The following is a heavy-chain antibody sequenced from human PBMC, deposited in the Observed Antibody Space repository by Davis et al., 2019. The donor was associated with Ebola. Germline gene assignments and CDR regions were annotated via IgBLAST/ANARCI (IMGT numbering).Heavy chain of an antibody. J-gene: IGHJ5*02. Sequence: SETLSLTCTVSGDSISTNYWSWIRQPAGKGLEWIGRIYTTGSTNYNPSLKSRVTMSLDTSKNQFSLRLSSVTAADTAVYYCARAYSSSWYWFDPWGQGTLVSVSS. V-gene: IGHV4-4*07. CDR1: GDSISTNY. D-gene: IGHD6-13*01. CDR3: ARAYSSSWYWFDP. CDR2: IYTTGST.